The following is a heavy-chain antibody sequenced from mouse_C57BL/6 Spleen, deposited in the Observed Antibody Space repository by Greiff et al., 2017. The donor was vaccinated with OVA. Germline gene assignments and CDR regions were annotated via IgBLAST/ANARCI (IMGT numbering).Heavy chain of an antibody. CDR1: GYTFTDYY. CDR3: ARDLDY. Sequence: VQLQQSGPELVKPGASVKISCKASGYTFTDYYMNWVKQSHGKSLEWIGDINPNNGGTSYNQKFKGKATLTVDKSSSTAYMELRSLTSEDSAVYDCARDLDYWGQGTTLTVSS. J-gene: IGHJ2*01. CDR2: INPNNGGT. V-gene: IGHV1-26*01.